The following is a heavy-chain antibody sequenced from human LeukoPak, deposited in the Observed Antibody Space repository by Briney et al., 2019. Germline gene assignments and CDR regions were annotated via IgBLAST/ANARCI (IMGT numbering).Heavy chain of an antibody. D-gene: IGHD3/OR15-3a*01. J-gene: IGHJ4*02. Sequence: SETLSLTCTVSSGSVSNSHYYWAWVRQPPGKGLEWLGSIFYSGNTHYNPSLKSPVTISIDTSKNQFSLKVSSVTAADTAVYYCARVGLDWGSIDYWGQGTLVTVSS. CDR1: SGSVSNSHYY. CDR2: IFYSGNT. CDR3: ARVGLDWGSIDY. V-gene: IGHV4-39*07.